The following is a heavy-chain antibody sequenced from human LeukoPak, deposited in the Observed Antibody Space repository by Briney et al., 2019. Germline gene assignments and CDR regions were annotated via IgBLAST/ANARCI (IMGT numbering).Heavy chain of an antibody. Sequence: GGSLRLSCVASGFTFSSYSMNWVRQAPGKGLEWVSYISSSSSTIYYADSVKGRFTNSRDNAKNSLYLQMNSLRAEDTAVYYCARDGSSGWSNWFDPWGQGTLVTVSS. V-gene: IGHV3-48*01. CDR3: ARDGSSGWSNWFDP. CDR2: ISSSSSTI. J-gene: IGHJ5*02. CDR1: GFTFSSYS. D-gene: IGHD6-19*01.